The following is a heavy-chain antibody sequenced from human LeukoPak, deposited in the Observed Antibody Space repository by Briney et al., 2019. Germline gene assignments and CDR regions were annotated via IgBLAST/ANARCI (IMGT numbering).Heavy chain of an antibody. CDR3: ASRRDYYRSGNDY. CDR2: IYYSGST. D-gene: IGHD3-10*01. CDR1: GGSISSSSYY. J-gene: IGHJ4*02. V-gene: IGHV4-39*01. Sequence: SETLSLTCTVSGGSISSSSYYWGWIRQPPGKGLEWIGSIYYSGSTYYNPSLKSRVTISVDTSKNQFSLKLSSVTAADTAVYYCASRRDYYRSGNDYWGQGTLVTVSS.